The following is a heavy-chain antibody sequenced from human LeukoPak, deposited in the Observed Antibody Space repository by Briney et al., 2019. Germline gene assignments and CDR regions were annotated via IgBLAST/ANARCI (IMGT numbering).Heavy chain of an antibody. V-gene: IGHV1-2*02. D-gene: IGHD6-13*01. CDR2: INPNSGGT. CDR3: ARDVAYSSSWFSHYYYYMDV. CDR1: GYTFTGYY. J-gene: IGHJ6*03. Sequence: GASVKVSCKAAGYTFTGYYMHWVRQAPGQGLEWRGWINPNSGGTNYAQKFQGRVTMTRDTSISTAYMELSRLRSDDTAVYYCARDVAYSSSWFSHYYYYMDVWGKGTTVTVSS.